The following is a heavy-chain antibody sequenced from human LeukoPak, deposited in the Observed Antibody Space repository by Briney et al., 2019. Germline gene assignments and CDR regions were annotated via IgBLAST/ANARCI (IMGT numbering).Heavy chain of an antibody. Sequence: ASVKVSCKTSGYTFTDYYVHWVRQAPGQGLEWMAWINPNSGGTNYAQKFEGRVTMTRDTSISTAYMELSRLRSDDTAVYYCARGHLYDSGAYYPDWGKGTLVSVSS. CDR1: GYTFTDYY. J-gene: IGHJ4*02. V-gene: IGHV1-2*02. CDR2: INPNSGGT. CDR3: ARGHLYDSGAYYPD. D-gene: IGHD3-22*01.